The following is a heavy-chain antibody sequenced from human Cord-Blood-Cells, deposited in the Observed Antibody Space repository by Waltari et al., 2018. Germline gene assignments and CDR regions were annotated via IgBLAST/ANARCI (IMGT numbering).Heavy chain of an antibody. CDR2: FEPEDGET. Sequence: QVQLVQSGAEVKKPGAPVKLPGKVSGYTLTELPMHCLRQAPGKGLEWMGGFEPEDGETIYAQKFQGRVTMTEDTSTDTAYMELSSLRSEDTAVYYCATMEGLGWGLFDYWGQGTLVTVSS. V-gene: IGHV1-24*01. J-gene: IGHJ4*02. D-gene: IGHD3-16*01. CDR3: ATMEGLGWGLFDY. CDR1: GYTLTELP.